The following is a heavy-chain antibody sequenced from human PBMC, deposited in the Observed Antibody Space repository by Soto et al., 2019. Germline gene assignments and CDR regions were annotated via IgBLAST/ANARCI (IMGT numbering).Heavy chain of an antibody. CDR1: GFTFSNYA. J-gene: IGHJ4*02. Sequence: EVQLLESGGGLVQPGGSLRLSCTASGFTFSNYAMGWVRQAPGKGLEWVTVISGGADDTHYADSVKGRFTISRANSKNTLYVQMDSLRGEDTAVYYCAKAINDYYAPLDYWGQGMRVTVSS. CDR2: ISGGADDT. D-gene: IGHD3-3*01. CDR3: AKAINDYYAPLDY. V-gene: IGHV3-23*01.